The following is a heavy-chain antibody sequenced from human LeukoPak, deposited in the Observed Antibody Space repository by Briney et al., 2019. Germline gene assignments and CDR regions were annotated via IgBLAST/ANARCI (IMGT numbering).Heavy chain of an antibody. Sequence: PGGSLRLSCAASGFSFSRYGMHWVRQAPGKGLEWVAVTSYDGSDKYYSDSVKGRFTISRDNSKNTLYLQMSSLRQEDTGVYFCAKDSGIVANVGYSWLDPWGQRTLVTVSS. V-gene: IGHV3-30*18. CDR2: TSYDGSDK. CDR3: AKDSGIVANVGYSWLDP. J-gene: IGHJ5*02. D-gene: IGHD6-13*01. CDR1: GFSFSRYG.